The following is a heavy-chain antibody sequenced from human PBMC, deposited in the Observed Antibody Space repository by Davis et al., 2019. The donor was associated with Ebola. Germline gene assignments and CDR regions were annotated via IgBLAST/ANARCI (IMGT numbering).Heavy chain of an antibody. CDR2: IKQDGSEK. CDR1: GGSISSYY. CDR3: ARGDYYDSSFADAFDI. J-gene: IGHJ3*02. D-gene: IGHD3-22*01. V-gene: IGHV3-7*03. Sequence: ETLSLTCTVSGGSISSYYWSWVRQAPGKGLEWVANIKQDGSEKFYVDSVKGRFTMSRDNAKNSLYLQMNSLRAEDTAVYYCARGDYYDSSFADAFDIWGQGTMVTVSS.